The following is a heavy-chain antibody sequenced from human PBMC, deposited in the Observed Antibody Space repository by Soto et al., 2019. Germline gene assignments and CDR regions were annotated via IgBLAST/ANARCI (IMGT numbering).Heavy chain of an antibody. D-gene: IGHD3-10*01. V-gene: IGHV4-59*08. CDR2: IYYSGST. CDR1: GGSISSYY. J-gene: IGHJ3*02. Sequence: SETLSLTCTVSGGSISSYYWNCIRQPPGKXLXXIGYIYYSGSTNYHPYLKSTVNISLAQYKKPFSLKLRSVNAAQPAVYYCPRHEGSGGSGSYYGWRSAFDIWGQGTMVTVSS. CDR3: PRHEGSGGSGSYYGWRSAFDI.